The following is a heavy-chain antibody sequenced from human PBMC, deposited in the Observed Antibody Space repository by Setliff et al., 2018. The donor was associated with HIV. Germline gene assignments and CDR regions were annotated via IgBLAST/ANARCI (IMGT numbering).Heavy chain of an antibody. Sequence: GASVKVSCKPSGYTFTTEGLSWVRQAPGQGLEWMGWISTYSDETSYSQNFQGRVTMTTDTSTSTAYMELRSLGSDDTAVYFCARDVEHMMDVWGQGTTVTVSS. V-gene: IGHV1-18*01. J-gene: IGHJ6*02. CDR3: ARDVEHMMDV. CDR2: ISTYSDET. CDR1: GYTFTTEG.